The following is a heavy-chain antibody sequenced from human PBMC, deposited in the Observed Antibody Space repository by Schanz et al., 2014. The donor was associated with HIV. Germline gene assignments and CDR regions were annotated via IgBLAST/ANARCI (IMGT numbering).Heavy chain of an antibody. D-gene: IGHD2-21*02. CDR1: GFIFSSYG. Sequence: QVQLVESGGGVVQPGRSLRLSWAASGFIFSSYGMHWVRQAPGKGLEWVAVIGNDGSKKYYVDSVKGRFTISRDNSKNTLYLQMNSLRAEDTAVYYCARDRMTANWKNDMDVWGQGTTVTVSS. CDR3: ARDRMTANWKNDMDV. J-gene: IGHJ6*02. V-gene: IGHV3-33*01. CDR2: IGNDGSKK.